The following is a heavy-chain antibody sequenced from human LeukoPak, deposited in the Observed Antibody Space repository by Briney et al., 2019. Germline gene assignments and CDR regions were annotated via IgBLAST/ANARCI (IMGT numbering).Heavy chain of an antibody. CDR2: IYHSGSS. CDR1: GASVSSGDYQ. J-gene: IGHJ4*02. D-gene: IGHD3-16*01. V-gene: IGHV4-61*08. CDR3: ARGTPYDYVWGNYDY. Sequence: SETLSLRCTVSGASVSSGDYQWSRIRQPPGKGLEWIGFIYHSGSSHYNPSLKSRVTMSVDTSKNQFSLNLNSVTAVDTAVYFCARGTPYDYVWGNYDYWGQGTLVTVSP.